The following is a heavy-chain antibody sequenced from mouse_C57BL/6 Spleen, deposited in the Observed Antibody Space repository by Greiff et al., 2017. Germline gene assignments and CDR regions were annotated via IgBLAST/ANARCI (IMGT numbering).Heavy chain of an antibody. V-gene: IGHV3-1*01. J-gene: IGHJ2*01. D-gene: IGHD2-3*01. CDR3: ARDGDGYYFDY. CDR1: GYSITSGYD. CDR2: ISYSGST. Sequence: EVQLVESGPGMVKPSQSLSLTCTVTGYSITSGYDWHWIRHFPGNKLEWMGYISYSGSTNYNPSLKSRISITHDTSKNHFFLKLNSVTTEDTATYYCARDGDGYYFDYWGQGTTLTVSS.